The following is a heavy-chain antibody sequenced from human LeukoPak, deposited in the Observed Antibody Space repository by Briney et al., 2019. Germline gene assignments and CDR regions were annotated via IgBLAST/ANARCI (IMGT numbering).Heavy chain of an antibody. CDR1: GFTFRSFA. D-gene: IGHD1-1*01. J-gene: IGHJ4*02. CDR2: IWYDGSNK. CDR3: ARHYWSDPFDY. V-gene: IGHV3-33*01. Sequence: GGSLRLSCAASGFTFRSFAMHWVRQAPGKGLEGVAAIWYDGSNKYYADSVKGRFTISRDNSKNTLFLQMNSLRAEDTAVYFCARHYWSDPFDYWGQGTLVTVSS.